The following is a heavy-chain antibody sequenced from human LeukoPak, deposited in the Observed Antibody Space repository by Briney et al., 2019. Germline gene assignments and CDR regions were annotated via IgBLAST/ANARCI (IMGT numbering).Heavy chain of an antibody. V-gene: IGHV3-21*01. CDR1: GFTFNTYS. Sequence: KPGGSLRLSCAASGFTFNTYSMNWVRQAPRKGLEWVSSISSSRNYIYYAASMKGRFTISRDNAKNSLYLQMNSLRGEDTAMYYCARVQGGGYRTADYWGQGTLVTVSS. CDR3: ARVQGGGYRTADY. J-gene: IGHJ4*02. CDR2: ISSSRNYI. D-gene: IGHD6-19*01.